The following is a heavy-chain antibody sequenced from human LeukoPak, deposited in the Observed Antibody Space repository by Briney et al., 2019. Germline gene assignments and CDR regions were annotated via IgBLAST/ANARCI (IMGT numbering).Heavy chain of an antibody. CDR2: LIPSFGAP. V-gene: IGHV1-69*05. D-gene: IGHD5-12*01. J-gene: IGHJ3*02. CDR3: ARDIVATILAFDI. Sequence: GASVKVSCKASGGTFRNYAFTWVRQAPGQGLEWMGGLIPSFGAPNYAQKFQGRVTISTDESTSAAYMELSSLRSEDTAVYYCARDIVATILAFDIWGQGTMVTVSS. CDR1: GGTFRNYA.